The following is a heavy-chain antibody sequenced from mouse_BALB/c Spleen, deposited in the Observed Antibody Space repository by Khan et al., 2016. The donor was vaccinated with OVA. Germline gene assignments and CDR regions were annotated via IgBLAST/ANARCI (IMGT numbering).Heavy chain of an antibody. J-gene: IGHJ4*01. Sequence: EVQLVESGPGLVKPSQSLSLTCTVTGYSITSDYAWNWIRQFPGNKLEWMGYISYSGSTRYNPSLKSRISITRDTSKNQFFLQLNSVTTEDTATXVCSRYEDYDGYAMDYWGQGTSVTVSS. CDR1: GYSITSDYA. D-gene: IGHD2-4*01. V-gene: IGHV3-2*02. CDR3: SRYEDYDGYAMDY. CDR2: ISYSGST.